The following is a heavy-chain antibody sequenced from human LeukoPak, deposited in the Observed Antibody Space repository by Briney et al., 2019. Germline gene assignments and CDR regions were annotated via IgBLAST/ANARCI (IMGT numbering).Heavy chain of an antibody. V-gene: IGHV3-21*01. CDR3: ARAHDFWSGYGGNYMDV. Sequence: GGSLRHSCAASGFSFRTHSMKWVRQAPGKGLEWVSSITSFGSDIYYADSVKGRFTISRDDGKNSLYLQMNSLGAEDSAVYYCARAHDFWSGYGGNYMDVWGKGTTVTVSS. D-gene: IGHD3-3*01. CDR1: GFSFRTHS. CDR2: ITSFGSDI. J-gene: IGHJ6*03.